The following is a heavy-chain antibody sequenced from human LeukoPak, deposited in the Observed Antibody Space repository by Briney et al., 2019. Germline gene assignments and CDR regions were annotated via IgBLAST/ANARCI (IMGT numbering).Heavy chain of an antibody. J-gene: IGHJ5*02. CDR2: IIPIFGTA. CDR1: GYTFTSYY. V-gene: IGHV1-69*06. CDR3: AXXXXXXXVRPQRNWFDP. Sequence: ASVKVSCKASGYTFTSYYMHWVRQAPGQGLEWMGGIIPIFGTANYTQKFQGRVTITADKSTSTAYMELSSLRSDDTAVYYCAXXXXXXXVRPQRNWFDPWGQGTLVTVSS. D-gene: IGHD5-24*01.